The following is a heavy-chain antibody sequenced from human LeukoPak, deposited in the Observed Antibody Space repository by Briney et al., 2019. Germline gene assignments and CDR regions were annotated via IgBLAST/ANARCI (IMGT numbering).Heavy chain of an antibody. D-gene: IGHD2-21*02. J-gene: IGHJ3*02. V-gene: IGHV3-74*01. CDR3: ARDVTSPEAFDI. CDR1: GFTFTTFW. Sequence: GGSLRLSCATSGFTFTTFWMHWVRQAPGKGLVWVSRINHDGSSTNYADSVKGRFTISRDNAKNTVYLQMNSLRAEDTAVYYCARDVTSPEAFDIWGQGTMVTVSS. CDR2: INHDGSST.